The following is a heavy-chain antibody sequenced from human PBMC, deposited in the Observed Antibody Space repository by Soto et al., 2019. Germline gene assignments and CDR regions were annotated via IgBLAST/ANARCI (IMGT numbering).Heavy chain of an antibody. Sequence: ASVKVSCKASGYTFTSYYMHWVRQAPGQGLEWMGIINPSGGSTSYAQKFQGRVTMTRDTSTSTVYMELSSLRSEDTAVYYCAFGGVSVIAQQYYYYYYMDVGGKGTRVTFS. V-gene: IGHV1-46*01. CDR2: INPSGGST. CDR1: GYTFTSYY. D-gene: IGHD2-21*01. CDR3: AFGGVSVIAQQYYYYYYMDV. J-gene: IGHJ6*03.